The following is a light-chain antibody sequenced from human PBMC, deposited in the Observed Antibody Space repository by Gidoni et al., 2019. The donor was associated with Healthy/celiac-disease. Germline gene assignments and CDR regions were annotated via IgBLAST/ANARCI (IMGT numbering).Light chain of an antibody. Sequence: QSVLTQPTSVSGAPGPRVTISCTGRSSNIGAGYAVHWYQQLPGTAPKLPIYGKSNRPSGVPDRFSGSKSGTSASLAITGLQAEDEADYYCQSYDSSLCVYVFGTGTKVTVL. CDR1: SSNIGAGYA. V-gene: IGLV1-40*01. CDR2: GKS. CDR3: QSYDSSLCVYV. J-gene: IGLJ1*01.